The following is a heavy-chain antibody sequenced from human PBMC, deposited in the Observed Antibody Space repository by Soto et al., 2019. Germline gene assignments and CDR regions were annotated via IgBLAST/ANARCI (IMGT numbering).Heavy chain of an antibody. Sequence: QVQLVESGGGVVQPGRSLRLSCAASGFTFSSYGMHWVRQAPGKGLEWVAVIWYDGSNKYYADSVKGRFTISRDNSKNTLYLQMNSLRAEDTAVYYCAREITMVRGVIIHNWFDPWGHGTLVTVSS. V-gene: IGHV3-33*01. J-gene: IGHJ5*02. CDR3: AREITMVRGVIIHNWFDP. D-gene: IGHD3-10*01. CDR2: IWYDGSNK. CDR1: GFTFSSYG.